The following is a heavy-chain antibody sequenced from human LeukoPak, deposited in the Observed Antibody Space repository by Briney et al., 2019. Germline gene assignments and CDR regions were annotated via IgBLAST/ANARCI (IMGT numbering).Heavy chain of an antibody. CDR3: AKDYRRDGYNYYFDY. CDR1: GFTFSNYG. V-gene: IGHV3-30*18. J-gene: IGHJ4*02. Sequence: GGSLRLSCAASGFTFSNYGMHWVRQAPGKGLEWVAVISYDGSTEQYSDSVKGRSTISRDNSKNTLYLQMDSLRPEDTAAYYCAKDYRRDGYNYYFDYWGQGTLVTLSS. D-gene: IGHD5-24*01. CDR2: ISYDGSTE.